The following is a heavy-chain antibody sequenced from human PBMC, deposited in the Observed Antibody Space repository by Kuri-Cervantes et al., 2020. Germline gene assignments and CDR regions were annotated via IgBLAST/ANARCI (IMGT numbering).Heavy chain of an antibody. V-gene: IGHV4-61*02. Sequence: LRLSCTVSGGSISSGSYYWSWIRQPAGKGLEWIGRIYTSGSTNYNPSLKSRVTISVDTSKNQFSLKLSSVTAADTAVYYCARDLGDCSDGSCYYYYGMDVWGQGTTVTVSS. CDR2: IYTSGST. J-gene: IGHJ6*02. CDR1: GGSISSGSYY. D-gene: IGHD2-15*01. CDR3: ARDLGDCSDGSCYYYYGMDV.